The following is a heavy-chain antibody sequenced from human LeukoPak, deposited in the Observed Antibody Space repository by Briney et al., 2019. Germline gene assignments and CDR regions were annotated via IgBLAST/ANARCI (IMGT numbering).Heavy chain of an antibody. CDR1: GGTFSSYA. CDR3: ARGRYYDFWSGYLPVDV. J-gene: IGHJ6*04. CDR2: IIPIFGTA. D-gene: IGHD3-3*01. V-gene: IGHV1-69*05. Sequence: GASVTVSFTASGGTFSSYAISWVRQAPGQGLELMGGIIPIFGTANYAQKFQGRVTITTDESTSTAYMELSSLRSEDTAVYYCARGRYYDFWSGYLPVDVWGKGTTVTVSS.